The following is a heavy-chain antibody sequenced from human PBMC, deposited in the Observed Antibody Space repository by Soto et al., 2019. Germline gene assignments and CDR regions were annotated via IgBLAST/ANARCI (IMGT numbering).Heavy chain of an antibody. Sequence: TLSLTCTVSGGSISICGYYLSWSRQHPGKGLEWIGYIYYSGSTYYNPSLKSRVTISVDTSKNQFSLKLSSVTAADTAVYYCARGSGAAPDSHWGQGTLVTVSS. D-gene: IGHD1-26*01. CDR3: ARGSGAAPDSH. CDR1: GGSISICGYY. CDR2: IYYSGST. J-gene: IGHJ4*02. V-gene: IGHV4-31*03.